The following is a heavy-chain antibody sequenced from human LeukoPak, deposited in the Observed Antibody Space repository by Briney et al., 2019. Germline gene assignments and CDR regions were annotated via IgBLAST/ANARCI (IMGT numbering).Heavy chain of an antibody. Sequence: PSETLSLTCAVSGYSISSGYYWGWIRQPPGKGLEWIGSIYHSGSTYYNPSLKSRVTISVDTSKNQFSLKLSSVTAADTAVYYCARHSRLYSYLSGPGWFDPWGQGTLVTVSS. J-gene: IGHJ5*02. CDR3: ARHSRLYSYLSGPGWFDP. D-gene: IGHD5-18*01. CDR1: GYSISSGYY. CDR2: IYHSGST. V-gene: IGHV4-38-2*01.